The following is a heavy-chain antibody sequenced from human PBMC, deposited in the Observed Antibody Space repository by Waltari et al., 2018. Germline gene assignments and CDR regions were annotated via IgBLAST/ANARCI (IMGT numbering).Heavy chain of an antibody. CDR3: VRGSGGYSWFDP. CDR1: GYTFTDYY. Sequence: QVQLVQSGAEVKKPGASVQVSCKASGYTFTDYYIHWVRQAPGRGLEWVGRFNPDSGGTNYAQKFQGRVTMTTDTSITTAYMELSRLTSDDTALYYCVRGSGGYSWFDPWGQGTLLTVSS. CDR2: FNPDSGGT. V-gene: IGHV1-2*06. D-gene: IGHD3-10*01. J-gene: IGHJ5*02.